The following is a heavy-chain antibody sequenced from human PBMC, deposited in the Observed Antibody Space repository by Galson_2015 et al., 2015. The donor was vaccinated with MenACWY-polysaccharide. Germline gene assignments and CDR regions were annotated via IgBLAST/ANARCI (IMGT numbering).Heavy chain of an antibody. J-gene: IGHJ4*02. V-gene: IGHV3-74*01. CDR1: GFTFSSYW. CDR3: ARVQGGYSNGGHQPYYFDY. CDR2: ISSDGSST. D-gene: IGHD6-25*01. Sequence: SLRLSCAASGFTFSSYWMHWVRQVPGKGLVWVSRISSDGSSTSYADSVKGRFTISRDNAKNTLHLQMNSLRVEDTAVYYCARVQGGYSNGGHQPYYFDYGGQGTLVTVSS.